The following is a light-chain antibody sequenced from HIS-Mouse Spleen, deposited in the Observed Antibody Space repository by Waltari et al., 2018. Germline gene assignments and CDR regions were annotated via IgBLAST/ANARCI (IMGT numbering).Light chain of an antibody. J-gene: IGLJ3*02. CDR1: GGSIASNY. CDR3: QSYDSSNQRV. V-gene: IGLV6-57*04. CDR2: EDN. Sequence: NFMLTQPHSVSYSPGKTVTISCTRSGGSIASNYLQCYQQRPGSAPTTVIYEDNQRPSGVPDRFSGSIDSSSNSASLTISGLKTEDEADYYCQSYDSSNQRVFGGGTKLTVL.